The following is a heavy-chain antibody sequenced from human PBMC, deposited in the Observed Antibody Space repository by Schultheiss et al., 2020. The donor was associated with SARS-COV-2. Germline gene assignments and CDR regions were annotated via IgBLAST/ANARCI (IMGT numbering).Heavy chain of an antibody. CDR3: AGGGNSDVVRGP. V-gene: IGHV4-34*01. J-gene: IGHJ5*02. D-gene: IGHD4-23*01. CDR1: GGSFSGYY. Sequence: SQTLSLTCAVYGGSFSGYYWGWIRQPPGKGLEWIGTIYHSGSTNYNPSLKSRVTISVDTSKNQFSLKLSSVTAADTAVYYCAGGGNSDVVRGPWGQGTLVTVSS. CDR2: IYHSGST.